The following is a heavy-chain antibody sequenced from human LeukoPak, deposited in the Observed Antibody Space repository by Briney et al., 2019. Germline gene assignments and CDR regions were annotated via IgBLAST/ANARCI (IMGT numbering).Heavy chain of an antibody. D-gene: IGHD3-22*01. J-gene: IGHJ4*02. CDR2: VNPNSGNT. Sequence: ALVKVSCKTSGHTFTSYDLNWVRQATGQGLEWMGWVNPNSGNTGYAQKFQGRVTMTMDPSISTAYMELSSLRSEDTAVYYCARRSDDYDSSAYYHWGQGTLVTVSS. V-gene: IGHV1-8*01. CDR3: ARRSDDYDSSAYYH. CDR1: GHTFTSYD.